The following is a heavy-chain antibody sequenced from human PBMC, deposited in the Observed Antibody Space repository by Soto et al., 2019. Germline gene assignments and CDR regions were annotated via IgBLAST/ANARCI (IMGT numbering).Heavy chain of an antibody. CDR1: GFTFRSYD. J-gene: IGHJ2*01. Sequence: EVQLVESGGGLVQPGGSLRLSCAASGFTFRSYDMHWVRQVAGKGLEWVSAIGTIGDTFYADSVKGRFTLSRDNAKNSLFLEMNSRRAGDTAVYYCARDATYGSGRRPAGYFDLWGRGTLVTVSS. D-gene: IGHD3-10*01. CDR3: ARDATYGSGRRPAGYFDL. V-gene: IGHV3-13*04. CDR2: IGTIGDT.